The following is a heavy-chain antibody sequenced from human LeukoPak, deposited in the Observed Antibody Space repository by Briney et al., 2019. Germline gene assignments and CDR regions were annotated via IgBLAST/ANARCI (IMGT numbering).Heavy chain of an antibody. D-gene: IGHD5-18*01. Sequence: PGESLRISCKGSGYSFTSYCISWVRQMPGKGLEWMARIDPSDSYTNYSPSFQGHVTISADKSISTAYLQWSSLKASDTAMYYCARSGYTYGYYFDYWGQGTLVTVSS. CDR2: IDPSDSYT. CDR1: GYSFTSYC. V-gene: IGHV5-10-1*01. CDR3: ARSGYTYGYYFDY. J-gene: IGHJ4*02.